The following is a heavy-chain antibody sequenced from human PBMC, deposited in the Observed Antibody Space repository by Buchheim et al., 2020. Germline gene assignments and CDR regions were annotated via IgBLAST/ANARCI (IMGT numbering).Heavy chain of an antibody. CDR1: GFTFDNYD. D-gene: IGHD3-9*01. CDR2: ISASGRRT. J-gene: IGHJ4*02. V-gene: IGHV3-23*01. Sequence: EVQLLESGGGLVQPGGSLRLSCAASGFTFDNYDMSWVRQTPGKGLEWVSTISASGRRTDFADSVRGRFTISRDSSNNTVYLQMDSLRVGDTAIYYCAKDKYRWFDSQSNLPGLDFWGPGTL. CDR3: AKDKYRWFDSQSNLPGLDF.